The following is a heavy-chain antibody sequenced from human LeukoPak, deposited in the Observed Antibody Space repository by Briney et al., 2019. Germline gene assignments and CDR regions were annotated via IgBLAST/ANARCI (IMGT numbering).Heavy chain of an antibody. CDR2: IYYSGST. CDR3: ARGYSSSWYYFDY. Sequence: SETLSLTCTVSGGSISTYYWSWIRQPPGKGLEWIGYIYYSGSTNYNPSLKSRVTISVDTSKNQFSLKLSSVTAADTAVYYCARGYSSSWYYFDYWGQGTLVTVSS. V-gene: IGHV4-59*01. CDR1: GGSISTYY. J-gene: IGHJ4*02. D-gene: IGHD6-13*01.